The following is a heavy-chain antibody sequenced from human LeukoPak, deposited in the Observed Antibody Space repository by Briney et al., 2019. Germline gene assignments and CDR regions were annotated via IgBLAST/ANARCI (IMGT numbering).Heavy chain of an antibody. V-gene: IGHV3-9*01. Sequence: GWSLTLSCAASGFTFDDYAMHWLRQAPGKGREGVSGISWNSGSIGYADSVKGRFTISRDNAKNSLYLQMNSLRAEDTALYYCAKDLAYSSSFPLFDYWGQGTLVTVSS. CDR2: ISWNSGSI. CDR1: GFTFDDYA. CDR3: AKDLAYSSSFPLFDY. D-gene: IGHD6-13*01. J-gene: IGHJ4*02.